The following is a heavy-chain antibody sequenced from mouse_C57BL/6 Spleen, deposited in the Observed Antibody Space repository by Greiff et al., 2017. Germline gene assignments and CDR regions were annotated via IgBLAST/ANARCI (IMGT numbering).Heavy chain of an antibody. V-gene: IGHV5-6*01. CDR1: GFTFSSSG. D-gene: IGHD1-1*01. CDR3: ARHGTTVDYFDY. CDR2: ISRGVSYT. Sequence: EVQRVESGGDLVKPGGSLKLSCAASGFTFSSSGMSWFRQTPDKRLEWVATISRGVSYTYYPDSVKGRFTISRDNAKNNLYLHMSRLKSEDTAMYYCARHGTTVDYFDYWGQGTTLTVSS. J-gene: IGHJ2*01.